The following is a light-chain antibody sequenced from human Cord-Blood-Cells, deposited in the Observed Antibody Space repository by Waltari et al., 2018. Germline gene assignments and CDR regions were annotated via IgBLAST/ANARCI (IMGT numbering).Light chain of an antibody. CDR3: QQYDNRPRT. V-gene: IGKV1-33*01. CDR2: DAS. Sequence: DIQMNKSPSSLSASVGARVTITGQASQYISNYLNWYKQKPGKAPKLLIYDASNLETGVPSMSSGSGSWTYFTFTISSLHPEDIATYYCQQYDNRPRTFGQGTKVEIK. CDR1: QYISNY. J-gene: IGKJ1*01.